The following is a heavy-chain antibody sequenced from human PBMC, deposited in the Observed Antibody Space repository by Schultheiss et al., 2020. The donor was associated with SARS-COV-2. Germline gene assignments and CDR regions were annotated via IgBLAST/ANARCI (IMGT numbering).Heavy chain of an antibody. V-gene: IGHV4-34*01. Sequence: SETLSLTCAVYGGSFSGYYWGWIRQPPGKGLEWIGSIYYSGSTYYNPSLKSRVTISVDTSKNQFSLKLSSVTAADTAVYYCARDPYYYDSSGYDDAFDIWGQGTMVTVSS. CDR2: IYYSGST. D-gene: IGHD3-22*01. CDR1: GGSFSGYY. J-gene: IGHJ3*02. CDR3: ARDPYYYDSSGYDDAFDI.